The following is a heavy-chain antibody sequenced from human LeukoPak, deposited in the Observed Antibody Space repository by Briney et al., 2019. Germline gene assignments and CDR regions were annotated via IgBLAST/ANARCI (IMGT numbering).Heavy chain of an antibody. J-gene: IGHJ4*02. D-gene: IGHD2-21*02. Sequence: ASVKVSCKVSGYTVTELSMRWVRQAPGKGLDWMRGFDPEDGETVYAQNFQGRDTMTEDTSTDTAYMELSRLRSEDTAVYYCAGGGVTAILDYWGQGTLVTVSS. CDR2: FDPEDGET. V-gene: IGHV1-24*01. CDR3: AGGGVTAILDY. CDR1: GYTVTELS.